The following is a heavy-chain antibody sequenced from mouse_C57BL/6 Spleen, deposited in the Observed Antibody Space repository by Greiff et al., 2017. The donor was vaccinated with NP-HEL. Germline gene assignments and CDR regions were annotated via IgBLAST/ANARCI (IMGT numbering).Heavy chain of an antibody. CDR3: ARRENYYGSRSYAMDY. Sequence: EVQLVESGGGLVKPGGSLKLSCAASGFTFSDYGMHWVRQAPEKGLEWVAYISSGSSTIYYADTVKGRFTISRDNAKNTLFLQMTSLRSEDTAMYYCARRENYYGSRSYAMDYWGQGTSVTVSS. CDR2: ISSGSSTI. V-gene: IGHV5-17*01. D-gene: IGHD1-1*01. CDR1: GFTFSDYG. J-gene: IGHJ4*01.